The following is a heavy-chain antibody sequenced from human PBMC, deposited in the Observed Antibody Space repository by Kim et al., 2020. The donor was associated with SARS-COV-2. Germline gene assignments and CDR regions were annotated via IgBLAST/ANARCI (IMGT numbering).Heavy chain of an antibody. J-gene: IGHJ6*02. Sequence: GESLKISCKGSGYSFTSYWISWVRQMPGKGLEWMGRIDPSDSYTNYSPSFQGHVTISADKSISTAYLQWSSLKASDTAMYYCARHAEQLGSYYYGMDVWGQGTTVTVSS. CDR2: IDPSDSYT. D-gene: IGHD6-6*01. CDR1: GYSFTSYW. CDR3: ARHAEQLGSYYYGMDV. V-gene: IGHV5-10-1*01.